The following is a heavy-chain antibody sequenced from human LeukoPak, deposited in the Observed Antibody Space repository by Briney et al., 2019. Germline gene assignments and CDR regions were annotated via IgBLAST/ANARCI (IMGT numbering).Heavy chain of an antibody. Sequence: GGSLRLSSAASVFTFSDCDMNWCRQAPEEGLECVSSISYRTSHIYYADSVQGRFTISRDNAKISLYLQMDSMRAEDTAAYVCGRAFPPLRTAAAGDYWGQGTLVTVSS. CDR1: VFTFSDCD. CDR2: ISYRTSHI. J-gene: IGHJ4*02. D-gene: IGHD6-13*01. CDR3: GRAFPPLRTAAAGDY. V-gene: IGHV3-21*01.